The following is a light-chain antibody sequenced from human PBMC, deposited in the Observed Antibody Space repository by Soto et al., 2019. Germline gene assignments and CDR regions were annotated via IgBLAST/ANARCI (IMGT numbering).Light chain of an antibody. CDR3: RQRSNWPPT. V-gene: IGKV3-11*01. Sequence: EIVLTQSPATLSLSPGERATLCCRASRSVSSYLAWYQQKPGQAPRLLIYDASNRATGIPARFSGSGSGTDFTLTISSLEPEDSAVYYCRQRSNWPPTFGQGTKLEIK. CDR1: RSVSSY. CDR2: DAS. J-gene: IGKJ2*01.